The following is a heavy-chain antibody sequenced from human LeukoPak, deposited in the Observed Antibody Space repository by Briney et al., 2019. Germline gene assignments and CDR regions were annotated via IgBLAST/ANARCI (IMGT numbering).Heavy chain of an antibody. CDR1: GYTFNNYG. V-gene: IGHV1-18*01. CDR2: ISAYNGNT. Sequence: ASVKVSCKASGYTFNNYGISWVRQAPAQGLEWMGWISAYNGNTNYAQKLQGRVTMTPDTSTSTAYMELRSLRSDDTAVYYCARTSFFRGRRTGDALDIWGQGTMVTVSS. J-gene: IGHJ3*02. CDR3: ARTSFFRGRRTGDALDI. D-gene: IGHD1/OR15-1a*01.